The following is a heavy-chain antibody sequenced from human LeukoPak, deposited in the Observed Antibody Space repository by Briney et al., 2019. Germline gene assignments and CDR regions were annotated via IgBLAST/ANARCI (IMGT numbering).Heavy chain of an antibody. V-gene: IGHV1-18*01. J-gene: IGHJ4*02. D-gene: IGHD3-9*01. Sequence: ASVKVSCKASGYTFTSYGISWVRQAPGQGLEWMGWISAYNGNTNYAQKLQGRVTMTTDTSTSTAYMELRSLRSDDTAVYYCARDLREYDILTGSGYWGQGTLVTVSS. CDR2: ISAYNGNT. CDR3: ARDLREYDILTGSGY. CDR1: GYTFTSYG.